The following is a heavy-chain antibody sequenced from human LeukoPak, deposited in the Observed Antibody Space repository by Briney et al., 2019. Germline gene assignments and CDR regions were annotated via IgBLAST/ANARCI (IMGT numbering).Heavy chain of an antibody. CDR2: IYHIGYT. D-gene: IGHD3-3*01. Sequence: SETLSLTCTVSGGSISSSSYYWGWVRQPPGKRLEWIGSIYHIGYTAYNPSLKDRVTISVDTPKNQFSLKLASVTAADTAVYYCARAEIGDFDSWGQGTLVTVSS. V-gene: IGHV4-39*07. J-gene: IGHJ4*02. CDR3: ARAEIGDFDS. CDR1: GGSISSSSYY.